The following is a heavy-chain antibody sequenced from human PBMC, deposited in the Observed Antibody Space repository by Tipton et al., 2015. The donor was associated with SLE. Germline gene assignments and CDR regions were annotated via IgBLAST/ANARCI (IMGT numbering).Heavy chain of an antibody. D-gene: IGHD3-22*01. Sequence: TLSLTCAVYGGSFSGYYWSWIRQPPGKGLEWIGEINHSGGTNYNPSLKSRVTISVDTSKNQFSLKLSSVTAADTAVYYCARSGSGYFDYWGQGTLVTVSS. CDR2: INHSGGT. J-gene: IGHJ4*02. V-gene: IGHV4-34*01. CDR3: ARSGSGYFDY. CDR1: GGSFSGYY.